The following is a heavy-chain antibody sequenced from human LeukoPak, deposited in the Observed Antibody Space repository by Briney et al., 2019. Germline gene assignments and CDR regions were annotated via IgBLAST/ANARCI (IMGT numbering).Heavy chain of an antibody. CDR3: AKDRWGSLGVTSFDY. D-gene: IGHD3-16*01. CDR1: GFTFSSYG. Sequence: GGSLRLSCAASGFTFSSYGMHWVRQAPGKGLEWVAVISYDGSNKYYADSVKGRFTISRDNSKNTLYPQMNSLRAEDTAVYYCAKDRWGSLGVTSFDYWGQGTLVTVSS. V-gene: IGHV3-30*18. J-gene: IGHJ4*02. CDR2: ISYDGSNK.